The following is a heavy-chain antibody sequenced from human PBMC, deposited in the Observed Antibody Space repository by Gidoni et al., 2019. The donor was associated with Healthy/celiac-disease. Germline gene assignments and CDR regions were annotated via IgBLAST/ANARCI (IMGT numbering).Heavy chain of an antibody. Sequence: QVQLQQWGAGLLKPSEPLSLTCAVYGESFSGFYWSWIRQPPGKGLEWIGEINHSGSTKYNPSLKSRVTISTDTSKNQFSLKLSSVTAADTAVYYCARGRVLPAWFHPWGQGTLVTVSS. V-gene: IGHV4-34*01. CDR3: ARGRVLPAWFHP. D-gene: IGHD2-2*01. CDR1: GESFSGFY. CDR2: INHSGST. J-gene: IGHJ5*02.